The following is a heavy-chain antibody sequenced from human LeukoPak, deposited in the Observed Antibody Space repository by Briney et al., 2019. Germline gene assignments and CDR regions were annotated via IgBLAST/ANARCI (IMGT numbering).Heavy chain of an antibody. CDR2: IRYDGSNK. J-gene: IGHJ5*02. CDR3: AKPPHYGAHLNWFDP. V-gene: IGHV3-30*02. Sequence: GGSLRLSCAAPGFPFITYGMHGFRKAPGKGLEGVPFIRYDGSNKYYADSVKGRFTISRDNSKNTLYLQMNSLRAEDTAVYYCAKPPHYGAHLNWFDPWGQGTLVTVSS. CDR1: GFPFITYG. D-gene: IGHD3-16*01.